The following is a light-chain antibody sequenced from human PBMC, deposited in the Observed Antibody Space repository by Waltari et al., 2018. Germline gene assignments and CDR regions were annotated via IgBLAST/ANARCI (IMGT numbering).Light chain of an antibody. V-gene: IGLV2-8*01. Sequence: QSALTQPPSASGSPGQTVILPCAGPSSAIGASTYVFWFQQIPGRAPALIIYEVDRRPPGVPDRFSGSKSGNTASLTVSGLQTEDEGDYYCSSYAGSNKLIFGGVTKLTVL. CDR1: SSAIGASTY. CDR2: EVD. CDR3: SSYAGSNKLI. J-gene: IGLJ2*01.